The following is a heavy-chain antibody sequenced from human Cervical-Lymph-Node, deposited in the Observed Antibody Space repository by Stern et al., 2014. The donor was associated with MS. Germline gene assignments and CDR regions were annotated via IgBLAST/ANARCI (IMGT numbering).Heavy chain of an antibody. V-gene: IGHV2-5*01. J-gene: IGHJ4*02. CDR3: AHEGRFISGPAFDY. D-gene: IGHD3-3*01. Sequence: QVTLKESGPTLVKPTQTLTLTCTFSGFSLSTSGVGVGWIRQPPGKALECLALIYWNDVKEYSPSLRSRLTITKDTSSNQVVLTMTYVDPADTATYYCAHEGRFISGPAFDYWGQGTLVTVSS. CDR2: IYWNDVK. CDR1: GFSLSTSGVG.